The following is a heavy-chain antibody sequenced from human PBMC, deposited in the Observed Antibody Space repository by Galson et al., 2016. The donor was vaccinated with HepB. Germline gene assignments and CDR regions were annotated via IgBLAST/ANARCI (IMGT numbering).Heavy chain of an antibody. Sequence: ETLSLTCSVSGDSVSGTNYYWTWIRQPPGKGLEWIGYIHYTGSSNFSPSLKSRITMSVDTSKDQFSLRLSSVTAADTAVYFCARGRYRLDQWGQGTLVTVSS. V-gene: IGHV4-61*01. J-gene: IGHJ4*02. CDR2: IHYTGSS. D-gene: IGHD1-1*01. CDR1: GDSVSGTNYY. CDR3: ARGRYRLDQ.